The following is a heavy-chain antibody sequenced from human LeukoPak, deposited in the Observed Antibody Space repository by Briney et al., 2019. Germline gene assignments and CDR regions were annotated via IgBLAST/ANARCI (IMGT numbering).Heavy chain of an antibody. CDR3: VRDPIYYYDSSGFPPPDDAFDI. V-gene: IGHV4-38-2*02. Sequence: PSETLSLTCTVSGYSISSGYYWGWIRQPPGKGLEWIGTIYHSGSTYHNPPSKSRVTISVDTSKNQFSLKLSSVAAADTAVYYCVRDPIYYYDSSGFPPPDDAFDIWGXGTMVTVSS. CDR2: IYHSGST. J-gene: IGHJ3*02. D-gene: IGHD3-22*01. CDR1: GYSISSGYY.